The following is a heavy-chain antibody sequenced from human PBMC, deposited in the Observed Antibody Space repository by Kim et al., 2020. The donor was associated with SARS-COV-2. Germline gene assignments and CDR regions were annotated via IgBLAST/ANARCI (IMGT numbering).Heavy chain of an antibody. CDR1: GGSFSDYF. J-gene: IGHJ2*01. Sequence: SETLSLTCALYGGSFSDYFSTWIRQPPGKGLEWIAEINQRGITNYNPSLKSRVTISIDTSNNQFSLKLNSLTAADTAIYYCARGKNAGPSWYFDLCGRGT. CDR3: ARGKNAGPSWYFDL. CDR2: INQRGIT. V-gene: IGHV4-34*01. D-gene: IGHD6-13*01.